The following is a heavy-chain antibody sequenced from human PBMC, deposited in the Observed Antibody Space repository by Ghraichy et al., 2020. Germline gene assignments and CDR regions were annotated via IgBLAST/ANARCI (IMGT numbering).Heavy chain of an antibody. Sequence: SETLSLTCAVYGGSFSGYYWSWIRQPPGKGLEWIGEINHSGSTNYNPSLKSRVTISVDTSKNQFSLKLSSVTAADTAVYYCARGSPVVVVVVAARPQQYGMDVWGQGTTVTVSS. CDR1: GGSFSGYY. V-gene: IGHV4-34*01. D-gene: IGHD2-15*01. CDR2: INHSGST. J-gene: IGHJ6*02. CDR3: ARGSPVVVVVVAARPQQYGMDV.